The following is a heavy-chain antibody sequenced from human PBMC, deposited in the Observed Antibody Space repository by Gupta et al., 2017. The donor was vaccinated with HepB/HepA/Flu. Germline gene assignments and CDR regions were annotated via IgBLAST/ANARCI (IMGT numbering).Heavy chain of an antibody. CDR2: IDSDGTTT. J-gene: IGHJ4*02. CDR1: EFTFKIYW. V-gene: IGHV3-74*03. D-gene: IGHD2/OR15-2a*01. CDR3: VRDGLGNSPDFEY. Sequence: GESLTLSCAVSEFTFKIYWMHWVRQAPGKGLEWVSHIDSDGTTTTYADSVKGRFTISRDNGRNTLYLQMNSLRVEDTAVYYCVRDGLGNSPDFEYWGRGTLVTVSS.